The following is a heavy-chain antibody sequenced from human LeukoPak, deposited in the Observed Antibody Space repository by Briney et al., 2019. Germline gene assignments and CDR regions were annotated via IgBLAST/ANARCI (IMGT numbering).Heavy chain of an antibody. CDR3: ARDQREVDRTMSYY. Sequence: ASVKVSCKASGYTFTTYGITWVRQAPGQGLEWMGWISPYNGNTNYAQKLQGRATMTTDTSTSTAYMELRSLRLDDTAVYYCARDQREVDRTMSYYWGQGTLVTVSS. D-gene: IGHD5-18*01. CDR1: GYTFTTYG. V-gene: IGHV1-18*01. J-gene: IGHJ4*02. CDR2: ISPYNGNT.